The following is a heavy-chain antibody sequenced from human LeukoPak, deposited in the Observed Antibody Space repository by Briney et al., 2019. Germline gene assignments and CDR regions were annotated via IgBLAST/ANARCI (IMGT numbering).Heavy chain of an antibody. V-gene: IGHV3-74*01. Sequence: GGSLRLSCTASGFTFSSYWMHWVLQAPGKGLLWVSRINSDGGSTSYADSVKGRFTISRDNAKNTLYLQMNSLRAEDTAVYYCARRIQGMAPYYFDYWGQGTLVTVSS. J-gene: IGHJ4*02. CDR1: GFTFSSYW. CDR3: ARRIQGMAPYYFDY. CDR2: INSDGGST. D-gene: IGHD5-24*01.